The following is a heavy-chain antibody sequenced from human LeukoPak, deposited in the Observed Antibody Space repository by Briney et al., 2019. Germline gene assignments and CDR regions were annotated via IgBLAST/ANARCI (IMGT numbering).Heavy chain of an antibody. Sequence: SETLSLTCTVSGGSISSYYWSWIRQPPGKGLEWIGEINHSGSTNYNPSLKSRVTISVDTSKNQFSLKLSSVTAADTAVYYCARAQGVVVPAAIPHTFDIWGQGTMVTVSS. CDR3: ARAQGVVVPAAIPHTFDI. V-gene: IGHV4-34*01. J-gene: IGHJ3*02. CDR2: INHSGST. D-gene: IGHD2-2*02. CDR1: GGSISSYY.